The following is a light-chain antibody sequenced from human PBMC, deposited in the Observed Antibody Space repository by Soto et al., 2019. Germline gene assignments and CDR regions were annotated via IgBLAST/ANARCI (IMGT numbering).Light chain of an antibody. V-gene: IGKV1-39*01. CDR1: QSISSW. J-gene: IGKJ1*01. CDR3: QQSYSTPRT. CDR2: DAS. Sequence: DIQMTQSPSTLSASVGDRVTITCRASQSISSWLAWYQQKPGKAPKLLIYDASNLQSGVPSRFSGGGSGTDYTLTIGSLQPEDFATYYCQQSYSTPRTFCQGTKVDIK.